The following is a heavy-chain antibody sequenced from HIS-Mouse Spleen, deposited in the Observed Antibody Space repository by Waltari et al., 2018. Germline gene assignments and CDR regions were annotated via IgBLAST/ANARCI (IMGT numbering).Heavy chain of an antibody. CDR3: ASGGFWSGYYGSFDY. CDR2: INPNRGGT. CDR1: GYTFTGYY. J-gene: IGHJ4*02. V-gene: IGHV1-2*02. D-gene: IGHD3-3*01. Sequence: QVQLVQSGAEVKKPGASVKVSCKASGYTFTGYYMHWVRQAPGQGLEWMGWINPNRGGTNYAQKFQGRVTMTRDTSISTAYMELSRLRSDDTAVYYCASGGFWSGYYGSFDYWGQGTLVTVSS.